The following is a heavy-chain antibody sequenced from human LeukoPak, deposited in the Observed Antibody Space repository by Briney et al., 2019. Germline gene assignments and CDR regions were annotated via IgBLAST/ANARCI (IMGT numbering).Heavy chain of an antibody. CDR2: VRLDGRT. D-gene: IGHD6-25*01. CDR3: AREGGFYRPLDY. J-gene: IGHJ4*02. CDR1: GGSVSSTNW. Sequence: SETLSLTCGVSGGSVSSTNWWTWIRQPPGKGLGWIGEVRLDGRTNFNPSLKSRLTMSVDLSENHVSLKLTPVTAADTAVYYCAREGGFYRPLDYSGQGTLVTVSS. V-gene: IGHV4-4*02.